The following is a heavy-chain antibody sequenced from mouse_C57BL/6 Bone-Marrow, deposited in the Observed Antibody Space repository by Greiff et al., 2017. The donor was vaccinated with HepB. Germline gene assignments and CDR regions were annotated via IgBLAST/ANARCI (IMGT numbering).Heavy chain of an antibody. CDR1: GFSLTSYA. V-gene: IGHV2-9-1*01. CDR2: IWTGGGT. J-gene: IGHJ1*03. Sequence: QVQLVESGPGLVAPSQSLSITCTVSGFSLTSYAISWVRQPPGKGLEWLGVIWTGGGTNYNSALKSRLSISKDNSKSQVFLKMNSLQTDDTARYYCARDYGSRAFYWYFDVWGTGTTVTVSS. CDR3: ARDYGSRAFYWYFDV. D-gene: IGHD1-1*01.